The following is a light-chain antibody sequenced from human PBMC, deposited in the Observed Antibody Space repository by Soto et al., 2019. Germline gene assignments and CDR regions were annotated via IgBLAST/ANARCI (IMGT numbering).Light chain of an antibody. CDR3: QQYHIHST. J-gene: IGKJ1*01. CDR2: KAS. Sequence: DIQTTQSPSTLSASVGDRVTITCRASESINIWLAWFQQKPGKAPKLLISKASTLESGVPSRFSGSGSGTEFTLTISSLQPDDFATYHCQQYHIHSTFGQGTKVEVK. V-gene: IGKV1-5*03. CDR1: ESINIW.